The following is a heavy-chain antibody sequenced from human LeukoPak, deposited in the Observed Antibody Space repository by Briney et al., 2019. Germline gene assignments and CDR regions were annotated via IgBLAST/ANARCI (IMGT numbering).Heavy chain of an antibody. CDR1: GFTVSSNY. D-gene: IGHD2-2*01. CDR2: IYSGGST. J-gene: IGHJ4*02. V-gene: IGHV3-53*01. CDR3: AKVNWCSASCADA. Sequence: GGSLRLSCAASGFTVSSNYMSWVRQAPGKGLEWVSVIYSGGSTYYADSVKGRFTISRDNSKNTLSLQMNSLRAEDTGVYYCAKVNWCSASCADAWGQGILVTVSS.